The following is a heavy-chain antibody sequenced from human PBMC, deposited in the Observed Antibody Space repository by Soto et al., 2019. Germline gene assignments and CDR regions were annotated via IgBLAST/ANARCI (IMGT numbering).Heavy chain of an antibody. Sequence: SETLSLTCAVYGGSFSGYYWSWIRQPPGKGLEWIGEINHSGSTNYNPSLKSRVTISVDTSKNQFSLKLSSVTAADTAVYYCARGMTTVTTRPLHFDYWGQGTLVTVSS. D-gene: IGHD4-17*01. CDR3: ARGMTTVTTRPLHFDY. CDR2: INHSGST. J-gene: IGHJ4*02. V-gene: IGHV4-34*01. CDR1: GGSFSGYY.